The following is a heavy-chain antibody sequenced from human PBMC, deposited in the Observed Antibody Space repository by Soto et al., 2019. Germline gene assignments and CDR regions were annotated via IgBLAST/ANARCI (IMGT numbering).Heavy chain of an antibody. CDR3: TRRGDMHYYGSGSYYNGPDYYYMDV. CDR1: GFTFSGSA. Sequence: EVQLVESGGGLVQPGGSLKLSCAASGFTFSGSAMHWVRQASGKGLEWVGRIRSKANSYATAYAASVKGRFTISRDDSKNTAYLQMNSLKTEDTAVYYCTRRGDMHYYGSGSYYNGPDYYYMDVWGKGTTVTVSS. J-gene: IGHJ6*03. D-gene: IGHD3-10*01. CDR2: IRSKANSYAT. V-gene: IGHV3-73*01.